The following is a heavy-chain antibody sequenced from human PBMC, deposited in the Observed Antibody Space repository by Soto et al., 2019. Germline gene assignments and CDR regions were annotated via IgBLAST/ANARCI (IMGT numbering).Heavy chain of an antibody. Sequence: QVQLQESGPGLVKPSGTLSLTCAVFGGSISNSNWWTWVRQPPGKGLDWIGEIFHSGSTNYNSSLMGRVTTSVDKANNHFSLKLSSVTAADTAVYYCAHRPIVGAAIWGQGTLVTVSS. CDR1: GGSISNSNW. CDR3: AHRPIVGAAI. J-gene: IGHJ4*02. CDR2: IFHSGST. D-gene: IGHD1-26*01. V-gene: IGHV4-4*02.